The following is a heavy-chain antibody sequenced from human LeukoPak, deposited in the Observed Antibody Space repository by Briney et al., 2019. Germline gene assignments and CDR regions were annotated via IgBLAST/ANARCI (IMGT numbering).Heavy chain of an antibody. CDR1: GYTFTSYG. Sequence: ASVKVACKASGYTFTSYGISWVRQAPGQGLEWMGWISAYNGNTNYAQKRQGRVTTTTDTSTSTAYMELRSLRSDDTAVYYCARCVGSSHPNWFDPWGQGTLVTVSS. CDR3: ARCVGSSHPNWFDP. D-gene: IGHD1-26*01. J-gene: IGHJ5*02. V-gene: IGHV1-18*01. CDR2: ISAYNGNT.